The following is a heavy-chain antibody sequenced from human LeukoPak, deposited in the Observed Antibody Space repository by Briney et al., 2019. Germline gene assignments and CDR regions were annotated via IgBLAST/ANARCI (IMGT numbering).Heavy chain of an antibody. D-gene: IGHD3-10*01. CDR3: ARDRGPRTGFMVREAYDY. CDR1: GFTFSEYW. J-gene: IGHJ4*02. CDR2: INTDGSIT. Sequence: GGSLRLSCAASGFTFSEYWIHWVRQAPGKGVVWVSRINTDGSITNYADSVKGRFSISRDNAKNTLYLQMSSLRAEDTAVYYCARDRGPRTGFMVREAYDYWGQGTLVTVSS. V-gene: IGHV3-74*01.